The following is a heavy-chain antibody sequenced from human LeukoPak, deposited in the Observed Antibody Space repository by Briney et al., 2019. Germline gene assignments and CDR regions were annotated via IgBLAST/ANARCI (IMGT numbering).Heavy chain of an antibody. CDR3: ARESQSWVVVITSNWFDP. J-gene: IGHJ5*02. CDR2: IYHSGST. V-gene: IGHV4-38-2*02. D-gene: IGHD3-22*01. CDR1: GYSISSGYY. Sequence: SETLSLTCTVSGYSISSGYYWGWIRQPPGKGLEWIGSIYHSGSTYYNPSLKSRVTISVDTSKNQFSLKLSSVTAADTAVYYCARESQSWVVVITSNWFDPWGQGTLVTVSS.